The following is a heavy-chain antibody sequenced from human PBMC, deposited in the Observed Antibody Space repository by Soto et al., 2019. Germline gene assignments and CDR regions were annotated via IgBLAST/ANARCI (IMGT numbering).Heavy chain of an antibody. V-gene: IGHV3-11*01. D-gene: IGHD1-1*01. J-gene: IGHJ5*02. CDR2: ISSSGSTI. CDR1: LFTFSYYY. CDR3: ARDLSWNDWFDP. Sequence: GGSLRLSCAASLFTFSYYYMIWIRQAPGKGLEWVSYISSSGSTIYYADSVKGRFTISRDNAKNSLYLQMNSLRAEDTAVYYCARDLSWNDWFDPWGQGTLVTVSS.